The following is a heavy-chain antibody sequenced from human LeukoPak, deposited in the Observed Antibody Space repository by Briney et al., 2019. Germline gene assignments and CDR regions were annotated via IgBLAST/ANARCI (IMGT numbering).Heavy chain of an antibody. CDR1: GGSISSGSYY. CDR3: ASRLRLGELST. J-gene: IGHJ5*02. Sequence: SQTLSLTCTVSGGSISSGSYYWSWIRQPAGKGLEWIGRIYTSGSTNYNPSLKSRVTISVDTSKNQFSLKLSSVTAADTAVYYCASRLRLGELSTWGQGTLVTVSS. D-gene: IGHD3-16*02. V-gene: IGHV4-61*02. CDR2: IYTSGST.